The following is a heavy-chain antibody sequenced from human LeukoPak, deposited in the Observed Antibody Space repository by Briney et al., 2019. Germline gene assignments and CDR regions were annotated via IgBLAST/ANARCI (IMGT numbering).Heavy chain of an antibody. V-gene: IGHV3-21*01. CDR3: ARDRRGSSRAFDY. J-gene: IGHJ4*02. Sequence: GGSLRLSCAASGFTFSSYSMNWVRQAPGKGLEWVSSISGSSSYIDYADSLKGRFTISRDNAKNSLYLQMNSLRVEDTAVYYCARDRRGSSRAFDYWGQGTLVTVSS. D-gene: IGHD1-26*01. CDR2: ISGSSSYI. CDR1: GFTFSSYS.